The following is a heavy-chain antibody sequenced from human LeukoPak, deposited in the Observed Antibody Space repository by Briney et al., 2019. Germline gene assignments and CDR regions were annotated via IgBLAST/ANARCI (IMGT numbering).Heavy chain of an antibody. V-gene: IGHV4-34*01. CDR2: INHSGST. Sequence: SETLSLTCTVSGGSISSYYWSWIRQPPGKGLEWIGEINHSGSTNYNPSLKSRVTISVDTSKNQFSLKLSSVTAADTAVYYCARNPIAGGYCSSTSCYVVDYWGQGTLVTVSS. D-gene: IGHD2-2*01. CDR1: GGSISSYY. CDR3: ARNPIAGGYCSSTSCYVVDY. J-gene: IGHJ4*02.